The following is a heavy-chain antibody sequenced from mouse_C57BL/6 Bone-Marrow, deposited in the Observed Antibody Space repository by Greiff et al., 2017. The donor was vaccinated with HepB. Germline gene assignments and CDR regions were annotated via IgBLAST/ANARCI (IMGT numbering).Heavy chain of an antibody. CDR2: IDPENGDT. V-gene: IGHV14-4*01. J-gene: IGHJ4*01. CDR3: TPIYYYGSSYNYAMDY. D-gene: IGHD1-1*01. CDR1: GFNIKDDY. Sequence: EVQLQQSGAELVRPGASVKLSCTASGFNIKDDYMHWVKQRPEQGLEWIGWIDPENGDTEYASKFQGKATITADTSSNTAYLQLSSLTSEDTAVYYCTPIYYYGSSYNYAMDYWGQGTSVTVSS.